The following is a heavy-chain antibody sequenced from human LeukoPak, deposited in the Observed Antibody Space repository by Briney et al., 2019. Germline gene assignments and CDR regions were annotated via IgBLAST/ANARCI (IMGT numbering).Heavy chain of an antibody. CDR3: ARLPFLDY. Sequence: NPSETLSLTCTVSGGSISSSSYYWGWIRQPPGKGLEWIGSIYYSGSTYYNPSLKSRVTISVDTSKNQFSLKLSSVTAADTAVYYCARLPFLDYWGQGTLVTVSS. V-gene: IGHV4-39*01. CDR2: IYYSGST. CDR1: GGSISSSSYY. J-gene: IGHJ4*02.